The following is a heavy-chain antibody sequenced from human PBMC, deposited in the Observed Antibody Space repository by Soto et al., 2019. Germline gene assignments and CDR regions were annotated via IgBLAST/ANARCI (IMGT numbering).Heavy chain of an antibody. D-gene: IGHD3-3*01. CDR2: ISAYNGNT. CDR1: GYTFTSYG. V-gene: IGHV1-18*04. Sequence: QVKLVQSGAEVKKPGASVKVSCKASGYTFTSYGISWVRQAPGQGLEWMGWISAYNGNTNYAQKLQGRVTMTTDTSTSTAYMELRSLRSDDTAVYYCARNLRFLEWLFTLDYWGQGTLVTVSS. CDR3: ARNLRFLEWLFTLDY. J-gene: IGHJ4*02.